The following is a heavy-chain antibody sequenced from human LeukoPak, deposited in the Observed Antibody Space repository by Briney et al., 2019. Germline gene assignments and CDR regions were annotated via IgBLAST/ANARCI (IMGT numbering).Heavy chain of an antibody. D-gene: IGHD3-3*01. CDR1: GFTSSTYS. Sequence: GGSLRLSCAASGFTSSTYSMNWVRQAPGKGLEWVSSISSSSSYIYYADSVKGRFTISRDNAKNSLYLQMNSLRAEDTAVYYCAKWDSSGFWSGYTYYFDYWGQGTLVTVSS. CDR3: AKWDSSGFWSGYTYYFDY. V-gene: IGHV3-21*01. J-gene: IGHJ4*02. CDR2: ISSSSSYI.